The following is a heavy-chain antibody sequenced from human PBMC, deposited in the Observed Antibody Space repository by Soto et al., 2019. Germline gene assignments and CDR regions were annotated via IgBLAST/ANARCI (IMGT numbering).Heavy chain of an antibody. J-gene: IGHJ6*02. CDR3: ARDFEIVAAGTYYGMDV. CDR2: ISYDGSNK. Sequence: QVQLVESGGGVVQPGRSLRLSCAASGFTFSSYAMHWVRQAPGKGLEWVAVISYDGSNKYYADSVKGRFTISRDNSKNTLYLQMNSLRAEDTAVYYCARDFEIVAAGTYYGMDVWGQGTTVTVSS. V-gene: IGHV3-30-3*01. CDR1: GFTFSSYA. D-gene: IGHD6-13*01.